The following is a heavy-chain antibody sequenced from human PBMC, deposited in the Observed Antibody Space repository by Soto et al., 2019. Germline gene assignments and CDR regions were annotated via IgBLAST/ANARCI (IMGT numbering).Heavy chain of an antibody. CDR2: ISGSGGST. Sequence: PGGSLRLSCAASGFTFSSYAMSWVRQAPGKGLEWVSAISGSGGSTYYADSVKGRFTISRDNSKNTLYLQMNSLGAEDTAVYYCAKDILMYYYDSSGYYFDYWGQGTLVTVSS. D-gene: IGHD3-22*01. J-gene: IGHJ4*02. CDR3: AKDILMYYYDSSGYYFDY. CDR1: GFTFSSYA. V-gene: IGHV3-23*01.